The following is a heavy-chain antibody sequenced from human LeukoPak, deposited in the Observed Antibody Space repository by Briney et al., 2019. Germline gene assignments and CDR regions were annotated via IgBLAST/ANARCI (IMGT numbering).Heavy chain of an antibody. V-gene: IGHV1-24*01. J-gene: IGHJ4*02. CDR1: GYTLTELS. Sequence: ASVKVSCKGSGYTLTELSMHWVRQAPGKGLEWMGGFDPEDGETIYAQKFQGRVTMTEDTSTDTAYMELSSLRSEDTAVYYCATDLRYFDWLFDYWGQGTLVTVSS. D-gene: IGHD3-9*01. CDR2: FDPEDGET. CDR3: ATDLRYFDWLFDY.